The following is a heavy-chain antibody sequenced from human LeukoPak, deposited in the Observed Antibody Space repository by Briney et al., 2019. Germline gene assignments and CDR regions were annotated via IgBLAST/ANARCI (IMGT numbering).Heavy chain of an antibody. V-gene: IGHV4-59*08. CDR1: GGSTTSYY. CDR2: IYYSGST. D-gene: IGHD3-22*01. Sequence: SETLSLTCTVSGGSTTSYYWSWMRHPPRKGLGWIGYIYYSGSTNYNPSLKSRVTISLGTSKNQFSLKLTSVTAADTAVYYCASGVPYYYDNSGVAFDIWGQGTTVTVSS. J-gene: IGHJ3*02. CDR3: ASGVPYYYDNSGVAFDI.